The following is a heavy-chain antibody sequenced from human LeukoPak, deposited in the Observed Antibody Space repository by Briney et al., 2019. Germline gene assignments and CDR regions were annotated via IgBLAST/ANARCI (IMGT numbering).Heavy chain of an antibody. CDR2: IRYDGNNE. CDR3: ARDMTTIFGVVIPSDAFDI. Sequence: IRYDGNNEYYADSVKGRFTISRDTSKNTLYLQMNSLRAEDTAVYYCARDMTTIFGVVIPSDAFDIWGQGTMVTVSS. D-gene: IGHD3-3*01. V-gene: IGHV3-30*02. J-gene: IGHJ3*02.